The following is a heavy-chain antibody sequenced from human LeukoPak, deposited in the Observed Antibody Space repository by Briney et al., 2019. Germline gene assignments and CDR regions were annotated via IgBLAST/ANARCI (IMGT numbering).Heavy chain of an antibody. Sequence: GGALRLSRVDSRFTLSDYALSWVCPAPGKGLAWVANRKQVGTENYYLDSVKGRFNISTDNAKNSLYLQMNSLRADDTALYYCARKGVTYGYQYWGQGALVTVPS. CDR3: ARKGVTYGYQY. CDR2: RKQVGTEN. D-gene: IGHD5-18*01. V-gene: IGHV3-7*04. J-gene: IGHJ4*02. CDR1: RFTLSDYA.